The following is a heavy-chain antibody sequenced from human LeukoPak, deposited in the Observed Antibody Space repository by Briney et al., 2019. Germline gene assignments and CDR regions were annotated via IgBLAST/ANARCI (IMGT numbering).Heavy chain of an antibody. CDR1: GGTFSSYA. CDR2: IIPIFGTA. V-gene: IGHV1-69*13. J-gene: IGHJ4*02. Sequence: ASVKVSCTAFGGTFSSYAISWVRQAPGQGLEWMGGIIPIFGTANYAQKFQGRVTITADESTSTAYMELSSLRSEDTAVYYCARLSVDCSSTSCYDYWGQGTLVTVSS. CDR3: ARLSVDCSSTSCYDY. D-gene: IGHD2-2*01.